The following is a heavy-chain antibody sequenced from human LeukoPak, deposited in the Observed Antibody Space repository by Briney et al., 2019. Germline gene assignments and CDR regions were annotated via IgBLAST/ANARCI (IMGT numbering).Heavy chain of an antibody. D-gene: IGHD5-12*01. CDR3: ASVVATGGY. Sequence: ASVKVSCKASGYTFTGYYMHWVRQAPGQGLEWMGLINPNSGDTNYAQSFQGRVTMTRDTSISTAYMELSRLTFDDTAVYYCASVVATGGYWGQGTLVTVSS. J-gene: IGHJ4*02. V-gene: IGHV1-2*02. CDR1: GYTFTGYY. CDR2: INPNSGDT.